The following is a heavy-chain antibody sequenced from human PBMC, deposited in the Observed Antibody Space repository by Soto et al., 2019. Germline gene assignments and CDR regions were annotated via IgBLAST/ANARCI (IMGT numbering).Heavy chain of an antibody. D-gene: IGHD2-2*01. CDR3: AACISTSRGFDP. Sequence: QVQLVQSGAEVKKPGASVKVSCKVSGYTLTELSMHWVRQAPGKGLEWMGGFDPEDGETIYAQKFQGRVTMTEDTSTDTAYMELNSLTSEDTAVYYCAACISTSRGFDPWGQGTLLTVSS. V-gene: IGHV1-24*01. J-gene: IGHJ5*02. CDR1: GYTLTELS. CDR2: FDPEDGET.